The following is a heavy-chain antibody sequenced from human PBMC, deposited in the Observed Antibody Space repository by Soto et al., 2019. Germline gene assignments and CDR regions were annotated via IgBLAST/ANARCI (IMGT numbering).Heavy chain of an antibody. CDR3: ARGGPLGYDILTGDAAGAYYCMDV. CDR2: SIPICGTA. D-gene: IGHD3-9*01. V-gene: IGHV1-69*06. CDR1: GGTFSSYA. J-gene: IGHJ6*02. Sequence: GASVKVSCKASGGTFSSYAISWVRQAPGQGLEWMGGSIPICGTANYAQKFQGRVTITADKSTSTAYMELRSLRSEDTAVYYCARGGPLGYDILTGDAAGAYYCMDVWGQGTTVTVSS.